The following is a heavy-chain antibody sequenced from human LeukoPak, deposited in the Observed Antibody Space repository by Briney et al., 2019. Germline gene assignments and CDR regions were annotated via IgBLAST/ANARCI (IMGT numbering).Heavy chain of an antibody. V-gene: IGHV4-39*07. D-gene: IGHD2-15*01. CDR2: ASYGGNT. CDR1: GGSVSSRRFY. CDR3: ARDVVTTVAVVTQQTRGNWFDP. Sequence: PSETLSLTCTVSGGSVSSRRFYWGWIRQSPGKGLEWIGSASYGGNTFYNSALKSRVAFSVDTSKNEISPKLTSVTAADSAIYFCARDVVTTVAVVTQQTRGNWFDPWGQGTLVIVSS. J-gene: IGHJ5*02.